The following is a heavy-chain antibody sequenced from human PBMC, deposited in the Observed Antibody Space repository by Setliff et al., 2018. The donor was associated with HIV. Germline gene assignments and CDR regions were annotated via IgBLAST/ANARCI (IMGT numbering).Heavy chain of an antibody. CDR1: RFSLNHPEMG. V-gene: IGHV2-26*01. D-gene: IGHD3-16*01. Sequence: SGPTLVNPTETLTLTCTVPRFSLNHPEMGVSWIRHPPGKALEWLAHIFSSDQSRFNTALKNRLTISKDTSRSQVVLTRTNTDPVDTATYYCARFKDYVWSSWRPPPFDSWGQGILVTVSS. J-gene: IGHJ4*02. CDR2: IFSSDQS. CDR3: ARFKDYVWSSWRPPPFDS.